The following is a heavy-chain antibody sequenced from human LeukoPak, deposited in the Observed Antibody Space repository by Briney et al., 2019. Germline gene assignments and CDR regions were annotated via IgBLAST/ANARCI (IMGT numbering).Heavy chain of an antibody. CDR3: ARDRKFDSSGWYVGLDWFDS. Sequence: ASVKVSCKASGYTFTSSGISWVRQAPGQGLEWMGWINGYNGNTNYEQQFQGRVTMTTDTSTSTAYMELRSLRSDDTAVYYCARDRKFDSSGWYVGLDWFDSWGQGTLVTVSS. D-gene: IGHD6-19*01. CDR1: GYTFTSSG. CDR2: INGYNGNT. V-gene: IGHV1-18*01. J-gene: IGHJ5*01.